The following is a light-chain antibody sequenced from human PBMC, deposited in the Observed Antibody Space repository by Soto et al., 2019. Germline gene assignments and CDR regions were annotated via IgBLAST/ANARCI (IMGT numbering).Light chain of an antibody. Sequence: QSVLTQPPSASGTPGQRVTVSCSGSSSNIASNTVNWYQQLPGTAPKLLIYSNDQRPSGVPDRFSGSTSATSASLIITGLQVEDEADYYCQSYDSSLGGWVFGGGTKLTVL. CDR1: SSNIASNT. J-gene: IGLJ3*02. CDR3: QSYDSSLGGWV. V-gene: IGLV1-44*01. CDR2: SND.